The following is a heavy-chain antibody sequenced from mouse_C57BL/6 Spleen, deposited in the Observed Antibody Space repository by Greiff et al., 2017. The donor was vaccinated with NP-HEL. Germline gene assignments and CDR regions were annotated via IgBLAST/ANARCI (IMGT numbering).Heavy chain of an antibody. CDR2: SRNKANDYTT. Sequence: DVQLVESGGGLVQSGRSLRLSCATSGFTFSDFYMEWVRQAPGKGLEWIAASRNKANDYTTEYSASVKGRFIVSRDTSQSILYLQMNALRAEDTAIYYCARYGDYDGAWFAYWGQGTLVTVSA. CDR1: GFTFSDFY. J-gene: IGHJ3*01. D-gene: IGHD2-4*01. CDR3: ARYGDYDGAWFAY. V-gene: IGHV7-1*01.